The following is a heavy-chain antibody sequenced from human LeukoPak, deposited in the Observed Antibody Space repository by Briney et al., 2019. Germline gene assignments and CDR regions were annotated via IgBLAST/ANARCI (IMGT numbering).Heavy chain of an antibody. D-gene: IGHD3-3*01. J-gene: IGHJ5*02. V-gene: IGHV4-34*01. Sequence: SETLSLTCAVYGGSFSGYYWSWLRQPPGKGLEWIGEINHSGSTNYNPSLKSRVTISVDTSKNQFSLKLSSVTAADTAVYYCASRDEWYYDFWSGSSFFDPWGQGTLVTVSS. CDR2: INHSGST. CDR3: ASRDEWYYDFWSGSSFFDP. CDR1: GGSFSGYY.